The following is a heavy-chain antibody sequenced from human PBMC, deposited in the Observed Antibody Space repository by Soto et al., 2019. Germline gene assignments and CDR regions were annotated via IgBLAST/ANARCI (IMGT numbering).Heavy chain of an antibody. V-gene: IGHV4-59*08. CDR2: IYYSGST. CDR3: ARGEYYYYMDF. CDR1: GGSISSYY. J-gene: IGHJ6*03. Sequence: SETLSLTCTVSGGSISSYYWSWIRQPPGKGLEWIGYIYYSGSTNYNPSLQSRVTISVDTSKNQFSLKLNSVTAADTAVYYCARGEYYYYMDFWGKGTTVTVSS. D-gene: IGHD3-10*01.